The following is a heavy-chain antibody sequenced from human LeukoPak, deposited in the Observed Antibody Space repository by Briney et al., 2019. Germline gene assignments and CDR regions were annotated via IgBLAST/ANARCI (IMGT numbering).Heavy chain of an antibody. CDR1: GFTFSSYS. CDR2: ISSSSSTI. Sequence: PGGSLRLSCAASGFTFSSYSMNWVRQAPGKGLEWVSYISSSSSTIYYADSVKGRFTISRDNAKNSLYLQMNSLRAEDTAVYYCASGPSSDDAFDIWGQGTMVTVSS. CDR3: ASGPSSDDAFDI. J-gene: IGHJ3*02. V-gene: IGHV3-48*01.